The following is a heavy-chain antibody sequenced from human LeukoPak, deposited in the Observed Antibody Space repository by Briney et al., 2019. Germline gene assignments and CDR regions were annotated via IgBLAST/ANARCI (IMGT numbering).Heavy chain of an antibody. V-gene: IGHV4-39*01. CDR1: GGSISSSSYY. Sequence: SETLSLTCTVSGGSISSSSYYWGWIRQPPGKGLEWIGSIYYSGSTYYYPSLKSRVTISVDTSKNQFSLKLSSVTAADTAVYYCARHRQWLAHYYYYYMDVWGKGTTVTVSS. CDR2: IYYSGST. J-gene: IGHJ6*03. CDR3: ARHRQWLAHYYYYYMDV. D-gene: IGHD6-19*01.